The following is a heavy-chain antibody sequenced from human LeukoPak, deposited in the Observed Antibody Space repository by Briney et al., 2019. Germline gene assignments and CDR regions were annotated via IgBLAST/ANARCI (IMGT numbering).Heavy chain of an antibody. CDR3: TSLTYYYDSSGYYPHDY. Sequence: GGSLRLSCAASGFTFSNAWMNWVRQAPGKGLEWVGRIKSKTDGGTTDYAAPVKGRFTISRDDSKNTLYLQMNSLKTEDTAVYYCTSLTYYYDSSGYYPHDYWGQGTLVTVSS. V-gene: IGHV3-15*07. D-gene: IGHD3-22*01. J-gene: IGHJ4*02. CDR1: GFTFSNAW. CDR2: IKSKTDGGTT.